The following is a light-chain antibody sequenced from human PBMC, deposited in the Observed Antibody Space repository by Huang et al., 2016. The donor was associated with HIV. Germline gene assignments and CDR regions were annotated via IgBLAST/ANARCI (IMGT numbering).Light chain of an antibody. CDR1: QSVSSN. CDR2: CAS. J-gene: IGKJ1*01. Sequence: EIVMTQSPATLSVSPGESATLSGRPSQSVSSNLGWYQQKPGQAPRLLIYCASTRATGIPARFSGSGSGTEFTLTISSLQAEDFAVYHCQQYNNWPGTFGQGTKVEIK. CDR3: QQYNNWPGT. V-gene: IGKV3-15*01.